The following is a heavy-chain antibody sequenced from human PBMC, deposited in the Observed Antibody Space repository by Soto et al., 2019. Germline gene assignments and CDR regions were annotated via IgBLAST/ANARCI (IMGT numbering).Heavy chain of an antibody. Sequence: QGLLMQSGAEVKKPGSSVKVSCTSSGGPFSSYGISWVRQVPGQGLEWLGGIIPLFGTPSYARKFQDRLTISADESTTTAYMELSSLTSEDTAMYFCARYGTIHMANFACWGHGTLVTVSS. CDR2: IIPLFGTP. CDR3: ARYGTIHMANFAC. CDR1: GGPFSSYG. D-gene: IGHD1-1*01. V-gene: IGHV1-69*01. J-gene: IGHJ4*01.